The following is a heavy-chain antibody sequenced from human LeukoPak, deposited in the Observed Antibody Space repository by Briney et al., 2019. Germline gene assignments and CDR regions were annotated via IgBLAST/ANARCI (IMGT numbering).Heavy chain of an antibody. CDR1: GYTFTGYY. Sequence: ASVKVSCKASGYTFTGYYMHWVRQAPGQGLEWMGWINPNSGGTNYAQKFQGRVTMTRDTSISTAYMELSRLRSDDTAVYYCARAQSRYNWNDRVLEYWGQGTLVTVSS. CDR3: ARAQSRYNWNDRVLEY. J-gene: IGHJ4*02. CDR2: INPNSGGT. V-gene: IGHV1-2*02. D-gene: IGHD1-1*01.